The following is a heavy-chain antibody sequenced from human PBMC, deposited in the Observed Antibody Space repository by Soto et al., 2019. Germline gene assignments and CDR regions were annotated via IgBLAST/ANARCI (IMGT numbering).Heavy chain of an antibody. CDR3: ARDPGSYHF. CDR1: GGSISTSAYY. J-gene: IGHJ4*02. V-gene: IGHV4-39*02. CDR2: IYYSGTS. D-gene: IGHD1-26*01. Sequence: PSETLSLTCTVSGGSISTSAYYWGWIRQPPGKGLEWIGTIYYSGTSYRNPSLKSRVTISVDTSKNQFSLTLTSVTAADMAVYYCARDPGSYHFWGQGTLVTVSS.